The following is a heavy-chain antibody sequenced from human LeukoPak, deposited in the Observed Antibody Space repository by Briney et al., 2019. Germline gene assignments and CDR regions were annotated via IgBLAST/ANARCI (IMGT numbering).Heavy chain of an antibody. CDR2: ISYDGSNK. J-gene: IGHJ4*02. CDR3: APGSGSYGVYFDY. Sequence: GGSLRLSCAASGFTFSSYGMHWVRQAPGKGLEWGAVISYDGSNKYYADSVKGRFTISRDNSKNTLYLQMTSLRAEDTAVYYCAPGSGSYGVYFDYWGQGTLVTVSS. CDR1: GFTFSSYG. D-gene: IGHD3-10*01. V-gene: IGHV3-30*03.